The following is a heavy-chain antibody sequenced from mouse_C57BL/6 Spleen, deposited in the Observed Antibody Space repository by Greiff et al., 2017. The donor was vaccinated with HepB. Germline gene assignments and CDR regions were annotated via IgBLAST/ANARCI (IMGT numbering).Heavy chain of an antibody. Sequence: EVKLEESGPGLVKPSQSLSLTCSVTGYSITSGYYWNWIRQFPGNKLEWMGYISYDGSNNYNPSLKNRISITRDTSKNQFFLKLNSVTTEDTATYYCARGYYDYLYAMDYWGQGTSVTVSS. CDR3: ARGYYDYLYAMDY. V-gene: IGHV3-6*01. J-gene: IGHJ4*01. CDR2: ISYDGSN. CDR1: GYSITSGYY. D-gene: IGHD2-4*01.